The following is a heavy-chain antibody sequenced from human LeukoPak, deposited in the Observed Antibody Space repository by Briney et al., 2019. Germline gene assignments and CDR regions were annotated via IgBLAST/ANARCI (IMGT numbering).Heavy chain of an antibody. CDR2: ISGSGGST. Sequence: SGGSLRLSCAVSGFTFNNYAMNWVRQAPGKGLEWVSAISGSGGSTYYADSVKGRFTISRDNSENTLHLQMDSLRPEDTAIYYCAKEGSSGWYERDWLDPWGQGTLVTVSS. J-gene: IGHJ5*02. V-gene: IGHV3-23*01. CDR3: AKEGSSGWYERDWLDP. D-gene: IGHD6-19*01. CDR1: GFTFNNYA.